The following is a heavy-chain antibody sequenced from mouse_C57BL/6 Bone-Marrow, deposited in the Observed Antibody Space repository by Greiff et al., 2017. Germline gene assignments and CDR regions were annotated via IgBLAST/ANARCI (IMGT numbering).Heavy chain of an antibody. V-gene: IGHV1-5*01. D-gene: IGHD1-1*01. J-gene: IGHJ4*01. CDR1: GYTFTSYW. Sequence: VQLQQSGTVLARPGASVKMSCKTSGYTFTSYWMHWVKQRPGQGLEWIGAIYPGNSDTSYNQKFKGKAKLTAVTSASTAYMELSSLTNEDSAVYYCTGDYYGSSCTYDYAMDYWGQGTSVTVSS. CDR3: TGDYYGSSCTYDYAMDY. CDR2: IYPGNSDT.